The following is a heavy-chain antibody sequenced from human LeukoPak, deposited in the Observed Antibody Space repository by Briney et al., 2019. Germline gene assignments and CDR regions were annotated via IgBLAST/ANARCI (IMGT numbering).Heavy chain of an antibody. CDR2: IKQDGSEK. Sequence: GGSLRLSCAASGFTFSNYWMIWVRQAPGKGREWVGNIKQDGSEKRYADSVRGRFSISRDNAQTSLYLQMNSLRAEDTAVYYCARASDPWLQLTWGQGTLVTVSS. D-gene: IGHD5-24*01. CDR3: ARASDPWLQLT. V-gene: IGHV3-7*05. CDR1: GFTFSNYW. J-gene: IGHJ5*02.